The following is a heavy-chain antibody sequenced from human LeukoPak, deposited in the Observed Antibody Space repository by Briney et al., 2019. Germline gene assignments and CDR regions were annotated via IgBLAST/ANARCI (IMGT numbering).Heavy chain of an antibody. CDR1: GDFLSSGSYY. Sequence: SETLSLTCSVSGDFLSSGSYYWGWIRQSPGKGLTWIGSIYYSGSTNYNPSLKSRVTISVDTSKNQFSLKLSSVTAADTAVYYCARGRRGEDYWGQGTLVTVSS. CDR2: IYYSGST. V-gene: IGHV4-39*07. D-gene: IGHD5-24*01. J-gene: IGHJ4*02. CDR3: ARGRRGEDY.